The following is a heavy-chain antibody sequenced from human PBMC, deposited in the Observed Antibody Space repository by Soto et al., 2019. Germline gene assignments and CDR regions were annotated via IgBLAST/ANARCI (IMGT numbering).Heavy chain of an antibody. V-gene: IGHV1-3*05. CDR1: GYTFTSYA. D-gene: IGHD6-13*01. J-gene: IGHJ5*02. CDR3: ASDGGIAAAGLNWFDP. Sequence: QVQLVQSGAEEKKPGASVKVSCKASGYTFTSYAMHWVRQAPGQRLEWMGWINAGNGNTKYSQKFQGRVTMTRDTXAXXADVELSRRRSEDTAVYSCASDGGIAAAGLNWFDPWGQGTLVTVSS. CDR2: INAGNGNT.